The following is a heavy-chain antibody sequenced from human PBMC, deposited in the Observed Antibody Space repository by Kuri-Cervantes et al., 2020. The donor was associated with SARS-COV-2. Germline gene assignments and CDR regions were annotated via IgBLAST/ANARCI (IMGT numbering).Heavy chain of an antibody. CDR3: ASFSSRARVDTAMVTGLWFGELLFSDAFDI. CDR1: GFTFSSCG. J-gene: IGHJ3*02. Sequence: GESLKISCAASGFTFSSCGMHWVRQAPGKGLEWVAFIRYDGSNKYYADSVKGRFTISRDNSKNTLYLQMNSLRAEDTAVYYCASFSSRARVDTAMVTGLWFGELLFSDAFDIWGRGTMVTVSS. D-gene: IGHD3-10*01. V-gene: IGHV3-30*02. CDR2: IRYDGSNK.